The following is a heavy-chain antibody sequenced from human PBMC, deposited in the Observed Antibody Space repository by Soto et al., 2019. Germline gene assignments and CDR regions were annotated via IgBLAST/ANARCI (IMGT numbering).Heavy chain of an antibody. V-gene: IGHV3-48*03. CDR3: TKEKSVMYSGYDAFDI. CDR1: GFTFSSYE. J-gene: IGHJ4*02. D-gene: IGHD5-12*01. Sequence: GGSLRLSCAASGFTFSSYEMDWVRQAPGKGLEWVAYISSSGSILYGDSVKGRFTISRDNADNSLYLQMNSLTAEDTAVYYCTKEKSVMYSGYDAFDIWGQGTLVTVSS. CDR2: ISSSGSI.